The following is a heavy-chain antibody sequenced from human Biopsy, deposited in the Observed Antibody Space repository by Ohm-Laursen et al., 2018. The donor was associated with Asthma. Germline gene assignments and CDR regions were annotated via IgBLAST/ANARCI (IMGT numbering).Heavy chain of an antibody. V-gene: IGHV1-2*06. CDR3: AREGITGTTAWFDP. CDR1: GYTFTGYY. CDR2: INPNSGGT. D-gene: IGHD1-7*01. J-gene: IGHJ5*02. Sequence: ASVKVSCKASGYTFTGYYMHWVRQAPGQGLEWMGRINPNSGGTNYVQKFHGRVTMTRDTSISTAYMELSRLRSDDTAVYYCAREGITGTTAWFDPWGQGTLVTVSS.